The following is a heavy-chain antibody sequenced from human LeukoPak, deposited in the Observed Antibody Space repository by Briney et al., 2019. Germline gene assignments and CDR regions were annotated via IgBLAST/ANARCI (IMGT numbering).Heavy chain of an antibody. V-gene: IGHV3-64*01. CDR1: GFTFSSYA. CDR2: ISSNGGST. CDR3: ARGDYDISDEPNHYYFDY. J-gene: IGHJ4*02. Sequence: GGSLRLSCAASGFTFSSYAMHWVRQAPGKGLEYVSAISSNGGSTYYANSVKGRFTISRDNSKNTLYLQMGSLRAEDMAVYYCARGDYDISDEPNHYYFDYWGQGTLVTVSS. D-gene: IGHD3-9*01.